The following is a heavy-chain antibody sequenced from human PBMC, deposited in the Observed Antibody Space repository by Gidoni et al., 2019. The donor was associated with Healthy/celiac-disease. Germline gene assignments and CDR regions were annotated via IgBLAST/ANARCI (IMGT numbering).Heavy chain of an antibody. CDR1: GFTFSRYA. V-gene: IGHV3-23*01. J-gene: IGHJ4*02. CDR2: ISGSGGSK. D-gene: IGHD3-22*01. Sequence: EVQLLESGGGLVQPGGSLRLSCAASGFTFSRYAMSWVRQAPGKGLEWVSAISGSGGSKYYADSVKGRFTISRDNSKNTLYLQMNSLRAEDTAVYYCAKAPPLYYYDSSGYSIENWGQGTLVTVSS. CDR3: AKAPPLYYYDSSGYSIEN.